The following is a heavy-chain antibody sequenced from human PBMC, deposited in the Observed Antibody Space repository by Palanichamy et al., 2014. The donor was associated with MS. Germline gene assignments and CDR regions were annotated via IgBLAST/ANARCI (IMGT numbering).Heavy chain of an antibody. Sequence: EVQLVETGGGLIQPGGSLRLSCAASGFTVSSNYMSWVRQVPGKGLEWVSVIYSGGSTYYADSVKGRFTISRDNSKNTLYLQMNSLRAEDTAVYYCARDPYNWNGPGDYWGQGTLVTVSS. CDR2: IYSGGST. J-gene: IGHJ4*02. CDR1: GFTVSSNY. D-gene: IGHD1-20*01. V-gene: IGHV3-53*02. CDR3: ARDPYNWNGPGDY.